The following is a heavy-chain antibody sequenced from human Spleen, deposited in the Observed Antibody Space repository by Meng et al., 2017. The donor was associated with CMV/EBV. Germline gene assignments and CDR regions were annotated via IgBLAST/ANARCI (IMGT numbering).Heavy chain of an antibody. J-gene: IGHJ4*02. D-gene: IGHD3-9*01. CDR2: ISPILGTT. CDR1: GYTFTSYG. V-gene: IGHV1-69*05. Sequence: SVKVSCKASGYTFTSYGISWVRQAPGQGLEWMGGISPILGTTNYAQDFQGRVTITTDESTSTAYLELRSLRSEDTAVYYCARHRYYDISTGYFDFWGQGTLVTVSS. CDR3: ARHRYYDISTGYFDF.